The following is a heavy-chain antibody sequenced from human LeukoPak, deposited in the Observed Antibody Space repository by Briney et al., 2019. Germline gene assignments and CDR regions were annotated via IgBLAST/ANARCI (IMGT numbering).Heavy chain of an antibody. CDR2: IYTSGST. D-gene: IGHD3-22*01. Sequence: PSETLSLTCTVSGGSISSYYWSWIRQPAGKGLEWIGRIYTSGSTNYNPSLKSRVTMSVDTSKNQFSLKLSSVTAADTAVYYCARVGKTPYYYDSSGYYVDYWGQGTLVTVSS. CDR3: ARVGKTPYYYDSSGYYVDY. J-gene: IGHJ4*02. CDR1: GGSISSYY. V-gene: IGHV4-4*07.